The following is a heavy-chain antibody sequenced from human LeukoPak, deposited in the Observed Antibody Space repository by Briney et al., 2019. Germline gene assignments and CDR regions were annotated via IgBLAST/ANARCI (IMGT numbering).Heavy chain of an antibody. CDR2: IKQDGSEK. V-gene: IGHV3-7*01. Sequence: GGSLRLSCAASGFTFSSYWMSWVRQAPGKGLEWVANIKQDGSEKYYVVSVKGRFTISRDNAKNSLYLQMNSLRAEDTAVYYCARDQFPFGVVIDDAFDIWGQGTMVTVSS. CDR3: ARDQFPFGVVIDDAFDI. D-gene: IGHD3-3*01. J-gene: IGHJ3*02. CDR1: GFTFSSYW.